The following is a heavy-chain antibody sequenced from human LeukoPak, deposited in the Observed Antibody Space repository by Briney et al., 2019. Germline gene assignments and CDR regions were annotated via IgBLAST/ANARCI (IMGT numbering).Heavy chain of an antibody. CDR2: INHSGST. Sequence: SETLSLTCAVYGGSFSGYYWSWIRQPPGKGLEWIGEINHSGSTNFNPSLKSRVTISVDTSKNQFSLNLSSVTAADTAVYYCARRGYTYGYTYWGQGTLVTVSS. J-gene: IGHJ4*02. D-gene: IGHD5-18*01. CDR3: ARRGYTYGYTY. V-gene: IGHV4-34*01. CDR1: GGSFSGYY.